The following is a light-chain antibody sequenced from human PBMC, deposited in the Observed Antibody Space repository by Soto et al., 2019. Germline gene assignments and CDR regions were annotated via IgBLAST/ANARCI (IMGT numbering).Light chain of an antibody. V-gene: IGLV3-21*04. CDR3: QVWDRSGNHVV. Sequence: SYELTQPPSVSVAPGKTAGITCGGNNIGTKSVHWYQQKPGQAPVLVIYFDSDRPSGIPARFSGSNSGNTATLTISRVEAGDEADYYCQVWDRSGNHVVFGGGTKVTVL. CDR2: FDS. J-gene: IGLJ2*01. CDR1: NIGTKS.